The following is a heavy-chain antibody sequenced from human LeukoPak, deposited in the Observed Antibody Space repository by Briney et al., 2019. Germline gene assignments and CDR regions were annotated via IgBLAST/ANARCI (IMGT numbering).Heavy chain of an antibody. V-gene: IGHV1-69*13. CDR3: ARDRWSLGDGYNRIHGYFDY. D-gene: IGHD5-24*01. CDR1: GGTFSSYA. CDR2: IIPIFGTA. J-gene: IGHJ4*02. Sequence: SVKVSCKASGGTFSSYAISWVRQAPGQGLEWMGGIIPIFGTANYTQKFQGRVTITADESTSTAYMELSSLRSEDTAVYYCARDRWSLGDGYNRIHGYFDYWGQGTLVTVSS.